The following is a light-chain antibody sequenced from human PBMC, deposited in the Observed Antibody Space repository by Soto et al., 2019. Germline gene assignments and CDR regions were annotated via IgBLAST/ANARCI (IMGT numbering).Light chain of an antibody. Sequence: EIVLTQSPATLSLSPGDRATLSYRASQSIGSYLAWYQQKPGQAPSLLIYDASNRATGIPGRFSGSGSGTDFTLTISSLEPEDFAVYFCQHRSNSPPTWTFGQGTKVEIK. J-gene: IGKJ1*01. V-gene: IGKV3-11*01. CDR1: QSIGSY. CDR3: QHRSNSPPTWT. CDR2: DAS.